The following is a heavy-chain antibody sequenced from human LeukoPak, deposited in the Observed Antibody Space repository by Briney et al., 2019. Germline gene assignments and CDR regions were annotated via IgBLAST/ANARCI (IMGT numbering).Heavy chain of an antibody. Sequence: RGYLRLSCAASGFSFSSYAMSWVRQAPGKGLEWVSAVSNSGGSTYYADSVKGRFTISRDNSKNTLYLQMNSLRADDTAVYYCAKAGHYGDYSRRFDYWGQGTLVTVSS. D-gene: IGHD4-17*01. CDR3: AKAGHYGDYSRRFDY. V-gene: IGHV3-23*01. CDR1: GFSFSSYA. J-gene: IGHJ4*02. CDR2: VSNSGGST.